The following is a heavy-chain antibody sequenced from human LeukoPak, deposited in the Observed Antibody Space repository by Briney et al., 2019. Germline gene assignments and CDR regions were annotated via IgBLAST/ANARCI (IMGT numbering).Heavy chain of an antibody. D-gene: IGHD3-10*01. Sequence: ASVKVSCKASGYTFTSYGISWVRQAPGQGLEWMGWISAYNGNTNYAQKLQGRVTMTTDTPTSTAYMELRSLRSDDTAVYYCARDTYYYGSGSYYSTFDYWGQGTLVTVSS. CDR2: ISAYNGNT. J-gene: IGHJ4*02. CDR3: ARDTYYYGSGSYYSTFDY. CDR1: GYTFTSYG. V-gene: IGHV1-18*04.